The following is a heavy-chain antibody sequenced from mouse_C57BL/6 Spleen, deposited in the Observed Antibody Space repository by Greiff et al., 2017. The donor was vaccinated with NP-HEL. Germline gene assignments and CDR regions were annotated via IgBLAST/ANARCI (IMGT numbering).Heavy chain of an antibody. D-gene: IGHD2-4*01. V-gene: IGHV1-76*01. J-gene: IGHJ2*01. Sequence: QVQLQQSGAELVRPGASVKLSCKASGYTFTDYYINWVKQRPGQGLEWIARIYPGSGNTYYNEKFKGKATLTAEKSSSTAYMQLSSLTSEDSAVYFCARSYDYYFDYWGQGTTLTVSS. CDR1: GYTFTDYY. CDR2: IYPGSGNT. CDR3: ARSYDYYFDY.